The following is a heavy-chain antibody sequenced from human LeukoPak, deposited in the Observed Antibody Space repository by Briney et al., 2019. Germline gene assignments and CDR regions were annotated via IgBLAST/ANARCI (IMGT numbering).Heavy chain of an antibody. V-gene: IGHV3-48*03. CDR2: ISSSGSTI. Sequence: PGGSLRLSCAASGFTFSSYEMNWVRQAPGKGLEWVSYISSSGSTIYYADSVKGRFTISRDIAKNSLYLQMNSLRAEDTAVYYCATPVSGSYYYGMDVWGKGTTVTVSS. CDR1: GFTFSSYE. D-gene: IGHD2-15*01. CDR3: ATPVSGSYYYGMDV. J-gene: IGHJ6*04.